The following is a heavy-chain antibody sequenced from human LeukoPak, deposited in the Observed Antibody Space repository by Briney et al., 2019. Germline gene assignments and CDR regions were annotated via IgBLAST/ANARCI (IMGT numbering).Heavy chain of an antibody. Sequence: GGSLRLSCAPSGFTFSRHGMHWVRQAPGKGLEWVAIISNDGSRKYYAHSVEGRFTISRDNSKNTLYLQMNSLRAEDTAVYYCAKDLWFGELPHYWGQGTLVTVSS. V-gene: IGHV3-30*18. J-gene: IGHJ4*02. CDR1: GFTFSRHG. CDR3: AKDLWFGELPHY. CDR2: ISNDGSRK. D-gene: IGHD3-10*01.